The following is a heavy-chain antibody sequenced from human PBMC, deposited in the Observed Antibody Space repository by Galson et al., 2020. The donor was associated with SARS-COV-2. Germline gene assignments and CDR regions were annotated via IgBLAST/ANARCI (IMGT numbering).Heavy chain of an antibody. V-gene: IGHV4-59*08. CDR2: IYYSGST. D-gene: IGHD5-18*01. CDR3: ARLGDSYGSDAFDI. J-gene: IGHJ3*02. CDR1: GGSISSYY. Sequence: SETLSLTCTVSGGSISSYYWSWIRQPPGKGLEWIGYIYYSGSTNYNPSLKSRVTISVDTSKNQFSLKLSSVTAADTAVYYCARLGDSYGSDAFDIWGQGTMVTVSS.